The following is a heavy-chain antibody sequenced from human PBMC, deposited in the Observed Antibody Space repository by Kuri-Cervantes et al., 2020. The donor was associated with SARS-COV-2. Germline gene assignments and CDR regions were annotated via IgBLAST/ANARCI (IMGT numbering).Heavy chain of an antibody. Sequence: TLSLTRTVSGGSISSGSYYWSWIRQPAGKGLECIGRIYTSGSTNYNPCLKSRVTISVDTSKNQFSLELSSVTAADTAVYYCARGGRTRNSYYFDYWGQGTLVTVSS. CDR3: ARGGRTRNSYYFDY. D-gene: IGHD3-10*01. J-gene: IGHJ4*02. CDR2: IYTSGST. V-gene: IGHV4-61*02. CDR1: GGSISSGSYY.